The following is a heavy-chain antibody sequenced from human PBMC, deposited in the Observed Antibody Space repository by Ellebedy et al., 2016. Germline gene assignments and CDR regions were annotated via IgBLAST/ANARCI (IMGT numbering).Heavy chain of an antibody. CDR3: AKSGRGSGSYYY. J-gene: IGHJ4*02. D-gene: IGHD3-10*01. V-gene: IGHV3-7*03. CDR1: GFTFSNFF. Sequence: GESLKISCAASGFTFSNFFMTWVRQAPGKGLEWVANIKQDGSEKYYVDSVKGRFTISRDNAKNSLYMQMNSLRAEDTALYYCAKSGRGSGSYYYWGQGTLVTVSS. CDR2: IKQDGSEK.